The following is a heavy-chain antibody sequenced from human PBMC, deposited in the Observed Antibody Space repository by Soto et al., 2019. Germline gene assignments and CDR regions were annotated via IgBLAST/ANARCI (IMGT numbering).Heavy chain of an antibody. CDR3: AQKGLDNSPSAIDS. Sequence: QVQLVESGGGLVKPGGSLRRSCAASGFTFSDYYMSWLRQAPGKGLEWVSYISSSGSTIYYADSVKGRFTISRDNSKNMLFLHMNSLRAEDTALYYCAQKGLDNSPSAIDSWGPGTLVTVSS. V-gene: IGHV3-11*01. J-gene: IGHJ4*02. CDR1: GFTFSDYY. D-gene: IGHD5-12*01. CDR2: ISSSGSTI.